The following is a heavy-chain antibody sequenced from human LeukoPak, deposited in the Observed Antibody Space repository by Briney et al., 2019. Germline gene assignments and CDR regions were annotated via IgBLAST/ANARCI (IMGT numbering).Heavy chain of an antibody. CDR2: INHSGST. CDR3: ARGGDTVTTRDRFDY. CDR1: GGSFSGYY. Sequence: SETLSLTCAVYGGSFSGYYWSWIRQPPGKGLEWIGEINHSGSTNYNPSLKSRVTISVDTSKNQFSLKLSSVTAADTAVYYCARGGDTVTTRDRFDYWGQGTLVTVSS. D-gene: IGHD4-17*01. J-gene: IGHJ4*02. V-gene: IGHV4-34*01.